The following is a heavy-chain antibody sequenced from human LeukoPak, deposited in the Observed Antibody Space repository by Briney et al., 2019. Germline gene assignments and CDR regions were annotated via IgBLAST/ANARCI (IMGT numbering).Heavy chain of an antibody. CDR2: ISSSSSYI. CDR1: GITFSSYN. Sequence: SGGSLRLSCAASGITFSSYNMNWVRQAPGKGLEWVSSISSSSSYIYYADSVKGRFTISRDNAKNSPYLQMNSLRAEDTAVYYCARDLGYCSGGSCSGFYFWGQGTLVTVSS. V-gene: IGHV3-21*06. J-gene: IGHJ4*02. CDR3: ARDLGYCSGGSCSGFYF. D-gene: IGHD2-15*01.